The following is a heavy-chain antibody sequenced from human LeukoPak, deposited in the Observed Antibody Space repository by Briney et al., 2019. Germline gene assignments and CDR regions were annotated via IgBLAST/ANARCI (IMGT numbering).Heavy chain of an antibody. V-gene: IGHV4-38-2*02. CDR3: ARDRSSGYYSDAFDI. J-gene: IGHJ3*02. CDR2: IYHSGST. CDR1: GYSISSGYY. D-gene: IGHD3-22*01. Sequence: PSETLSLTCTVSGYSISSGYYWGWIRQPPGKGLEWIGSIYHSGSTHYNPSLKSRVTISVDTSKNQLSLKLTSVTAADMAVYYCARDRSSGYYSDAFDIWGQGTMVTVSS.